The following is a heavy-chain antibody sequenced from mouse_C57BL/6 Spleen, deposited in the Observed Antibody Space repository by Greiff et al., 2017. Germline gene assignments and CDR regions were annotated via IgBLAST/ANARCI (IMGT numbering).Heavy chain of an antibody. V-gene: IGHV1-9*01. CDR1: GYTFTGYW. D-gene: IGHD2-3*01. CDR2: ILPGSGST. Sequence: QVQLQQSGAELMKPGASVKLSCKATGYTFTGYWIEWVKQRPGHGLEWIGEILPGSGSTNYNEKFKGKATFTADTSSNTAYMQLSSLTTEDSGIYYCARDDCYSWCAYWGQGTLVTVSA. J-gene: IGHJ3*01. CDR3: ARDDCYSWCAY.